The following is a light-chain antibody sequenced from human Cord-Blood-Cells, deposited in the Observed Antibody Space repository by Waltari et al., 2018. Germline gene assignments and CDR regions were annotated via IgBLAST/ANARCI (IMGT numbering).Light chain of an antibody. CDR2: GKN. Sequence: VSVALGQTVRITCQGDSLRSYYASWYQQKPGQAPVLVIYGKNNRPSGIPDRFSGSSSGNTASLTITGAQAEDEADYYCNSRDSSGIVFGGGTKLTVL. V-gene: IGLV3-19*01. J-gene: IGLJ3*02. CDR3: NSRDSSGIV. CDR1: SLRSYY.